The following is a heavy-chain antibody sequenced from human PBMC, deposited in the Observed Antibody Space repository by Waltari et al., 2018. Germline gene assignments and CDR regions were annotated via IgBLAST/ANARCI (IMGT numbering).Heavy chain of an antibody. CDR3: ARDEMANDMLTGRYYYYYGMDV. Sequence: QVQLQESGPGLVKPSETLSLTCTVSGGSVSSGSYYWSWIRQPPGKGLEWIGYMYYSWSTNDNPTRNSRVTIAVDTSKNQFSLKLSSVTAADTAVYYCARDEMANDMLTGRYYYYYGMDVWGQGTTVTVSS. D-gene: IGHD3-9*01. CDR1: GGSVSSGSYY. CDR2: MYYSWST. J-gene: IGHJ6*02. V-gene: IGHV4-61*01.